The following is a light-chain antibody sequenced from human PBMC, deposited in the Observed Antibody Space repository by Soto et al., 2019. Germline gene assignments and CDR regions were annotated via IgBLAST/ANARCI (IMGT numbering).Light chain of an antibody. J-gene: IGKJ2*01. V-gene: IGKV3-20*01. Sequence: EIVLTQSPGTLSLSPGERATLSCRASQSLSSYLAWYQQKPGQAPRLLIYGATSRATGIPDRFSGSGAGTAFTLTISRLEPEDVAVYYCRQYCSSPSYTFGQGTKLEIK. CDR2: GAT. CDR3: RQYCSSPSYT. CDR1: QSLSSY.